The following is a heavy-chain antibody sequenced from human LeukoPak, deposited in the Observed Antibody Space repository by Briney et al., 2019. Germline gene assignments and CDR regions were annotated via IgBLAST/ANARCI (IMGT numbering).Heavy chain of an antibody. CDR1: GGXIRSYY. J-gene: IGHJ4*02. CDR3: ARGPGGYSYGYYFDY. CDR2: FYYSGST. Sequence: PSETLSLTCTVSGGXIRSYYCSWIRQPPGKGLEWIGFFYYSGSTNYNPSLKSRVTISVDTSKNHFSLKLSSVTAADTAVYYCARGPGGYSYGYYFDYWGQGTLVTVSS. D-gene: IGHD5-18*01. V-gene: IGHV4-59*01.